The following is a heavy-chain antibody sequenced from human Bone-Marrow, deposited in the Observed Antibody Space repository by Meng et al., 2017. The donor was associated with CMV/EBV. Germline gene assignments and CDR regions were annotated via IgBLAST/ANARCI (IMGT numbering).Heavy chain of an antibody. J-gene: IGHJ6*02. V-gene: IGHV4-34*01. CDR2: INHSGST. CDR3: ARGGREYYDFWSGYYSRDYGMDV. CDR1: GGSFSGYY. D-gene: IGHD3-3*01. Sequence: SETLSLTCAVYGGSFSGYYWSWIRQPPGKGLEWIGEINHSGSTNYNPSLKSRVTISVDTSKNQFSLKLSSVTAADTAVYYWARGGREYYDFWSGYYSRDYGMDVWGQGTTVTVSS.